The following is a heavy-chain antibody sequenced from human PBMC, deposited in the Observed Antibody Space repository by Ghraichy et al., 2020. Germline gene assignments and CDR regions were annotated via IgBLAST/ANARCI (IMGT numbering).Heavy chain of an antibody. CDR1: GFTFSSYG. Sequence: GGSLRLSCAASGFTFSSYGMSWVRQAPGKGLEWVANIKQDGSEKYYVDSVKGRFTISRDNAKNSLYLQMNSLRAEDTAVYYCARDLALGGRIPAAIIWGQGTLVTVSS. CDR2: IKQDGSEK. D-gene: IGHD2-2*02. CDR3: ARDLALGGRIPAAII. V-gene: IGHV3-7*01. J-gene: IGHJ4*02.